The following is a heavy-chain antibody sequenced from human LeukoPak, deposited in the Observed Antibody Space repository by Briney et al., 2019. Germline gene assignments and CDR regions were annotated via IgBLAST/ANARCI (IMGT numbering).Heavy chain of an antibody. J-gene: IGHJ4*02. CDR1: GFTFSSYP. CDR3: ASSRVYGSHDY. V-gene: IGHV3-23*01. Sequence: PGGSLRLSCTASGFTFSSYPMYWVRQAPGKGPEWVSAISGDGKNTYYAESMKGRFTLSRDNSKDTLYLQMNSLRAEDTAVYYCASSRVYGSHDYWGQGTLVTVSS. CDR2: ISGDGKNT. D-gene: IGHD3-10*01.